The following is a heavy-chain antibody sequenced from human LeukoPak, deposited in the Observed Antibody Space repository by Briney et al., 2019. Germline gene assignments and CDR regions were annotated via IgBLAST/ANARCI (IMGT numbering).Heavy chain of an antibody. Sequence: PGGSLRLSCAASGFTFSSYWMSCVRQAPGKGPEWVANINQDGSEETYVDSVKGRFTISRDNAKNSLYLEMNSLRAEDTAVYYCARVISRGPFDYWGQGTLVTVSS. V-gene: IGHV3-7*04. CDR3: ARVISRGPFDY. CDR2: INQDGSEE. CDR1: GFTFSSYW. D-gene: IGHD3-10*01. J-gene: IGHJ4*02.